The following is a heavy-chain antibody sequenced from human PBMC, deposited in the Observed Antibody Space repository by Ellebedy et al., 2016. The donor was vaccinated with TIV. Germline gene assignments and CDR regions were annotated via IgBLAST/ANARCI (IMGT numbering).Heavy chain of an antibody. CDR3: ARVGSLSWFDP. CDR1: GGSISTFY. D-gene: IGHD3-16*01. Sequence: MPSETLSLTCNVSGGSISTFYWSWIRQPPGKGLEWIGYIYFSGITNYNPSLKSRVTMSVDTSKNQFSLKLSSVTAADTAVYYCARVGSLSWFDPWGRGIPVTVSS. V-gene: IGHV4-59*12. CDR2: IYFSGIT. J-gene: IGHJ5*02.